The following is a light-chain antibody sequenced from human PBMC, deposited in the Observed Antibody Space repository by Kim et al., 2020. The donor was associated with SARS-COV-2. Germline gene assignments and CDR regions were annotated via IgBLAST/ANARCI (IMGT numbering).Light chain of an antibody. CDR2: DDN. V-gene: IGLV6-57*01. CDR1: SGSIASNY. J-gene: IGLJ3*02. CDR3: QSYDSSSWV. Sequence: NFMLTQPHSVSESPGKTVTISCTRSSGSIASNYVQWYQQRPGSSPSTVIYDDNQRPSGVPDRFSGSIDSSSNSASLTIPGLKTEDEADYYCQSYDSSSWVFGGGTKVTVL.